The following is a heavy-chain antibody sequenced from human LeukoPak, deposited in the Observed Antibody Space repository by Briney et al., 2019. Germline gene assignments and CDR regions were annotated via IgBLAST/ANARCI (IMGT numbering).Heavy chain of an antibody. V-gene: IGHV3-23*01. J-gene: IGHJ4*02. CDR2: IRDSGSST. Sequence: GGSLRLSCAASGFTLRSYAMSWVRQAPGKGLEWVSAIRDSGSSTHYADSVKGRFTTSRDNSKNTLFLQMNSLRAEDTAIYYCAKYGPQDSGSSHFDYWGQGGLVTVSS. CDR3: AKYGPQDSGSSHFDY. D-gene: IGHD1-26*01. CDR1: GFTLRSYA.